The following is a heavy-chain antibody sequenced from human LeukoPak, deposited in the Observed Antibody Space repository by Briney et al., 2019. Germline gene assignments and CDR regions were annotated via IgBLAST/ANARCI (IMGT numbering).Heavy chain of an antibody. J-gene: IGHJ4*02. D-gene: IGHD2-2*01. CDR1: GFTFSSYW. Sequence: GRSLRLSCAASGFTFSSYWMHWVRQAPPKGLVWGSRVNTHGSGTSYADSVKGRFTISRANAKSTLYLQMNSLRAEDTAVYYCTRDPRYCTSTSCYDPYFDHWGQGTLVTVSS. CDR2: VNTHGSGT. V-gene: IGHV3-74*01. CDR3: TRDPRYCTSTSCYDPYFDH.